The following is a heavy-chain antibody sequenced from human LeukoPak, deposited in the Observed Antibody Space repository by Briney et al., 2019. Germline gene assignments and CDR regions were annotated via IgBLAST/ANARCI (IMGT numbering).Heavy chain of an antibody. V-gene: IGHV1-69*13. D-gene: IGHD4-11*01. CDR1: GGTFSSYA. J-gene: IGHJ6*02. CDR3: ARDGYSNYDYYYYGMDV. Sequence: SVKVSCKASGGTFSSYAISWVRQAPGQGLEWMGGIIPIFGTANYAQKFQGRVTIIADESTSTAYMELSSLRSEDTAVYYCARDGYSNYDYYYYGMDVWGQGTTVTVSS. CDR2: IIPIFGTA.